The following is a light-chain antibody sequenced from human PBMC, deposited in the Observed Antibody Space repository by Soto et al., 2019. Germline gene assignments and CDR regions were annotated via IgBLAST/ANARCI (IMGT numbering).Light chain of an antibody. CDR1: QGISSH. J-gene: IGKJ3*01. CDR3: QQRSNWPLFT. V-gene: IGKV1-9*01. Sequence: IQLTQSPSSLSASVGDRVTITCRASQGISSHLAWYQQKPGKAPKLLIYAASTLQSGVPSRFSGSGSGTEFTLTISSLQPDDFATYYCQQRSNWPLFTFGPGTKVDIK. CDR2: AAS.